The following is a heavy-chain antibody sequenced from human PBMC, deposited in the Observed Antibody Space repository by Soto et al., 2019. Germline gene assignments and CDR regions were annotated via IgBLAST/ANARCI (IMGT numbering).Heavy chain of an antibody. Sequence: SETLSLTCTVSGGSVSSGSYYWSWIRQPPGKGLEWIGYIYYSGSTNYNPSLKSRVTISVDKSTNQFSLKLSSVTAADTAVYYCARGGYDSSGYYYVRAFDIWGQGTMVTVSS. CDR2: IYYSGST. CDR1: GGSVSSGSYY. CDR3: ARGGYDSSGYYYVRAFDI. D-gene: IGHD3-22*01. J-gene: IGHJ3*02. V-gene: IGHV4-61*01.